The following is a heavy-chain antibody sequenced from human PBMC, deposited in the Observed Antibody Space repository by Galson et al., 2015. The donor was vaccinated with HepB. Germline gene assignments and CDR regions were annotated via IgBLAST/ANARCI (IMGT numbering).Heavy chain of an antibody. CDR3: ARSPLLDIATPKHFDY. D-gene: IGHD2-2*03. V-gene: IGHV1-18*04. CDR2: ISAYNGNT. J-gene: IGHJ4*02. CDR1: GYTFTSYG. Sequence: SVKVSCKASGYTFTSYGISWVRQAPGQGLEWMGWISAYNGNTNYAQKLQGRVTMTTDTSTSTAYMELRSLRSDDTAVYYCARSPLLDIATPKHFDYWGQGTLVTVSS.